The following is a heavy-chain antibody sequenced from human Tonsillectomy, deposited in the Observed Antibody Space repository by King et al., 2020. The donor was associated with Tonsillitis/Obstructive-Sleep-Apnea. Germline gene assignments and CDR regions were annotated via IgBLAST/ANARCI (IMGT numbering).Heavy chain of an antibody. J-gene: IGHJ4*02. D-gene: IGHD4-23*01. V-gene: IGHV3-30*04. CDR1: GSTFSDYA. CDR2: ISYDGSDK. Sequence: VQLVESGGGVVQPGRSLRLSCAASGSTFSDYAMHWVRQAPAKGLEWVAVISYDGSDKYYAESVKGRFTISRDNSKNTLYLQMNSLRVEDTAVYYCARETNSFDYWGQGTLVTVSS. CDR3: ARETNSFDY.